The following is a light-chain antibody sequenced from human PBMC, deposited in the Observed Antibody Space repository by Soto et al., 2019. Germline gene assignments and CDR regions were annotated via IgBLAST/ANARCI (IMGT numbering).Light chain of an antibody. Sequence: DIVLTQSPGTLSLSPGERATLSCRASQSVSSSYLAWYQQKPGQAPRLLIYGASIRATGIPDRFSGSGSGTDFTLTISGLEPEDVAVYYCQQYGSSPLTFGGGTKVEIK. J-gene: IGKJ4*01. CDR1: QSVSSSY. CDR3: QQYGSSPLT. V-gene: IGKV3-20*01. CDR2: GAS.